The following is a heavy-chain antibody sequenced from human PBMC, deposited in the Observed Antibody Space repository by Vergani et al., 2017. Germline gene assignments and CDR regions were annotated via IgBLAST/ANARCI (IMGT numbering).Heavy chain of an antibody. CDR2: ILPGNSDT. J-gene: IGHJ4*02. V-gene: IGHV5-51*03. CDR3: ARRYCSSGICNLDY. CDR1: GFTFIMHA. Sequence: EVQLLESGGDLVQPGGSLRLSCAASGFTFIMHAMSWVRQAPGKGLEWMGIILPGNSDTRYSPSFQGQVTISADKYITTAYLQWSSLKASDTAMYYCARRYCSSGICNLDYWGQGTLVTVSS. D-gene: IGHD2-15*01.